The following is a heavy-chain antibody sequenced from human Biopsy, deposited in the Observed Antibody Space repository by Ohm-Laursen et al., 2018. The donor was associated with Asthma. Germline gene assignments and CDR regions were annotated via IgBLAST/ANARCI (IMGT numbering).Heavy chain of an antibody. D-gene: IGHD3-10*01. Sequence: SVKVSCKASGYTFNSAGITWVRQAPGQGLEWMVWISVYNGNTKVAQKLQDRVTMITDTSTGTAYMELRSLRSDDTAVYFCARAVDYSHYYGIDVWGQGTTVTVS. CDR2: ISVYNGNT. J-gene: IGHJ6*02. CDR1: GYTFNSAG. V-gene: IGHV1-18*01. CDR3: ARAVDYSHYYGIDV.